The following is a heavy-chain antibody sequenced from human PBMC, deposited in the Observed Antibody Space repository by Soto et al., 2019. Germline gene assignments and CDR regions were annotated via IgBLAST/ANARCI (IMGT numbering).Heavy chain of an antibody. V-gene: IGHV1-18*01. Sequence: QVQLVQSGGEVKKPGASVKVSCKASGYTFTDYGITWVRQAPGQGLEWMGWISAYTGNTNYAQKVQGRVTMNTDTSTRTAYLEGRSLRSDDTAVYYCARGPESRSTAYFDYWGQGTLVTVSS. CDR3: ARGPESRSTAYFDY. D-gene: IGHD2-2*01. CDR2: ISAYTGNT. J-gene: IGHJ4*02. CDR1: GYTFTDYG.